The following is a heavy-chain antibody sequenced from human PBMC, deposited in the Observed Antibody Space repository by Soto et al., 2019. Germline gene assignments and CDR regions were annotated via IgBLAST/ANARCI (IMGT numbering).Heavy chain of an antibody. J-gene: IGHJ5*02. CDR2: INPYNGNT. V-gene: IGHV1-18*04. Sequence: QLQLVQSGGEVKKPGASVKVSCKASGYTFTDYGISWVRQAPGQGLEWMGWINPYNGNTYYTQNLQGRVTMTTDTSTSTAYMELTSLTSDETAVYYCARDSTSPSCISFSCPRGGWFDPWGQGTLLTVSS. CDR1: GYTFTDYG. D-gene: IGHD2-2*01. CDR3: ARDSTSPSCISFSCPRGGWFDP.